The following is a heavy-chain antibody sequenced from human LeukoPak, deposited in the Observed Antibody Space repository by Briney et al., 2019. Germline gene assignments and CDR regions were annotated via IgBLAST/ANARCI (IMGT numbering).Heavy chain of an antibody. CDR1: GFTFSSYS. J-gene: IGHJ4*02. Sequence: GGSLRLSCAASGFTFSSYSMNWVRQAPGKGLEWVSSISSSSSYIYYADSVKGRFTISRDNAKNSLYLQMNSLRAEDTAVYYCARAARRYGITGTGDYWAREPWSPSPQ. CDR3: ARAARRYGITGTGDY. V-gene: IGHV3-21*01. CDR2: ISSSSSYI. D-gene: IGHD1-7*01.